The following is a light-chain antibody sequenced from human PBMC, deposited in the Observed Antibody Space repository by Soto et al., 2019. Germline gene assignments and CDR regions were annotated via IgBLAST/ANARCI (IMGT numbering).Light chain of an antibody. CDR2: XDT. V-gene: IGLV6-57*02. CDR3: QSYDGSNPDVV. J-gene: IGLJ2*01. CDR1: SGSIATNY. Sequence: NFMLTQPHSVSESPGKTVTISCTGSSGSIATNYVQWYQQRPGSAPTTVIYXDTQRPSGVPERXSGSIDSSSNSASLTISXXXXEDEAXXXXQSYDGSNPDVVFGGGTKLTVL.